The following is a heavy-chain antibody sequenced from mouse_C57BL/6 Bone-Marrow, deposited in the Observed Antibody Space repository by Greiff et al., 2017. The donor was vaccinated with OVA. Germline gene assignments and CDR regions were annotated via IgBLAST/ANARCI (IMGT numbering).Heavy chain of an antibody. CDR2: ISYDGSN. CDR3: ASGGYYSNYVFAY. Sequence: VQLQQSGPGLVKPSQSLSLTCSVTGYSITSGYYWNWIRQFPGNKLEWMGYISYDGSNNYNPSLKNRISITRDTSKNQFFLKLNSVTTEDTATYYCASGGYYSNYVFAYWGQGTLVTVSA. CDR1: GYSITSGYY. J-gene: IGHJ3*01. V-gene: IGHV3-6*01. D-gene: IGHD2-5*01.